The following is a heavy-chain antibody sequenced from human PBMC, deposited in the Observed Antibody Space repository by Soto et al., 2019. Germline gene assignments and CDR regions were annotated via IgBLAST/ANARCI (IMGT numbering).Heavy chain of an antibody. CDR3: RSSSRYSTDV. D-gene: IGHD6-13*01. CDR1: GGSITSSFY. CDR2: IYGTGNT. Sequence: QLQLQESGPGLVKPSETLSLSCTVSGGSITSSFYWGWIRQPPGKGLEWIGSIYGTGNTYYNPSLKGRVTISADTSQNRFSLNLISVTAADTAVYYCRSSSRYSTDVWGQGATVTVSS. J-gene: IGHJ6*02. V-gene: IGHV4-39*01.